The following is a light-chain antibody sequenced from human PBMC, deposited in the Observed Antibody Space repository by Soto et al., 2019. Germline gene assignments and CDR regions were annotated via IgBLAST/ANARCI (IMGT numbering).Light chain of an antibody. V-gene: IGLV2-8*01. Sequence: QSALTQPPSASGAPGQAVTISCTGTSSDIGYYNYVSWYQQHPGKAPQLRIFEVNNRPSGVPDRVSGSWSGNTASLTVSGLQAENEASDYCSSHAGRNKYVIFCGGTK. J-gene: IGLJ2*01. CDR1: SSDIGYYNY. CDR2: EVN. CDR3: SSHAGRNKYVI.